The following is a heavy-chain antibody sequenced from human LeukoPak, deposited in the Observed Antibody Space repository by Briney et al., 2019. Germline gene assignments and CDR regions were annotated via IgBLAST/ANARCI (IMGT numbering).Heavy chain of an antibody. CDR1: GFTFDDYA. V-gene: IGHV3-9*01. CDR2: INWNSGSI. D-gene: IGHD4-23*01. J-gene: IGHJ4*02. Sequence: GRSLRLSCAASGFTFDDYAMHWVRQAPGKGLEWVSGINWNSGSIDYAGSVKGRFTISRDNAKNSLYLHMNSLRAEDTAVYYCARDYGGSSPFDYWGQGTLVTVSS. CDR3: ARDYGGSSPFDY.